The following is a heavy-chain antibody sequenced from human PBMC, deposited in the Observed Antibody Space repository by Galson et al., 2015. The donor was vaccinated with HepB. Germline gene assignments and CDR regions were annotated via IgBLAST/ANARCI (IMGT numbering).Heavy chain of an antibody. CDR2: ISYDGSNK. Sequence: SLRLSCAASGFTFGSYAMHWVRQAPGKGLEWVAVISYDGSNKYYADSVKGRFTISRDNSKNTLYLQMNSLRAEDTAVYYCARGGAAAGNYYYYYGMDVWGQGTTVTVSS. CDR1: GFTFGSYA. J-gene: IGHJ6*02. D-gene: IGHD6-13*01. V-gene: IGHV3-30*04. CDR3: ARGGAAAGNYYYYYGMDV.